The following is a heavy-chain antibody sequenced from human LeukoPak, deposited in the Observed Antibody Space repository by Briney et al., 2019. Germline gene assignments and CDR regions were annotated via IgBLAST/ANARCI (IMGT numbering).Heavy chain of an antibody. Sequence: SETLSLTCTVSGGSISSYHWSWIRQPPGKGLEWIGYIYYSGSTNYNPSLKSRVTISVDTSKNQFSLKLSSVTAADTAVYYWARRAYSSGYYYFDYWGQGTQVTVSS. CDR3: ARRAYSSGYYYFDY. D-gene: IGHD6-19*01. J-gene: IGHJ4*02. CDR2: IYYSGST. V-gene: IGHV4-59*08. CDR1: GGSISSYH.